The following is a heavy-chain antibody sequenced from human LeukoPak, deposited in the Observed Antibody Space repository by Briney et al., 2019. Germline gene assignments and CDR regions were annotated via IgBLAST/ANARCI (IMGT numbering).Heavy chain of an antibody. J-gene: IGHJ4*02. Sequence: ASVKVTCKASGGTFSSYAISWVRQAPGQGLEWMGGIIPIFGTANYAQKFQGRVTITADESTSTAYMELSSLRSEDTAVYYCARERFDSSGYYFDYWGQGTLVTVSS. CDR3: ARERFDSSGYYFDY. CDR2: IIPIFGTA. CDR1: GGTFSSYA. V-gene: IGHV1-69*13. D-gene: IGHD3-22*01.